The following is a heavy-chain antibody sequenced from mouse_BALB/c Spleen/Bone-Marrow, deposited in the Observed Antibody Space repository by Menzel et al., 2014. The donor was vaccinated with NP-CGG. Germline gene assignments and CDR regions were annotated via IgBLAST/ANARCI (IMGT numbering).Heavy chain of an antibody. Sequence: VQLKESGGGLVQPGGSLKLSCAASGFTFSNYGMSWVRQTPDKRLELVATINSNGGSTYYPDSVKGRLTISRDTAKNTLYLQMSSLKSEETAMYYCVRGNYGNYVDYFDFWGQGTTLTVSS. D-gene: IGHD2-1*01. CDR2: INSNGGST. CDR1: GFTFSNYG. V-gene: IGHV5-6-3*01. CDR3: VRGNYGNYVDYFDF. J-gene: IGHJ2*01.